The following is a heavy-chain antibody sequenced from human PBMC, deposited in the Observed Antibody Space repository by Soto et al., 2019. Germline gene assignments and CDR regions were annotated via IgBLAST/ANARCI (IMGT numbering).Heavy chain of an antibody. CDR3: ARECGNAARFYYYFGMDV. Sequence: QVQLQESGPGLVKPSETLSLTCTVSGDSISNYHWSWIRQPPGKGLEWIGYISYSGTTNYNPSLKCRVTISVDTINNQCSLELSSVTAADPAVYYCARECGNAARFYYYFGMDVWGQGTTVTVSS. J-gene: IGHJ6*02. CDR1: GDSISNYH. V-gene: IGHV4-59*01. D-gene: IGHD6-6*01. CDR2: ISYSGTT.